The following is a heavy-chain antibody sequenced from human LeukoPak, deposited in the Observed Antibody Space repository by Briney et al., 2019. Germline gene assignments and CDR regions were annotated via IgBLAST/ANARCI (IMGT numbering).Heavy chain of an antibody. CDR3: AKDLNYDFWSGYYGNIDY. V-gene: IGHV3-30*02. CDR2: IRYDGSNK. J-gene: IGHJ4*02. CDR1: GFTFSSYG. D-gene: IGHD3-3*01. Sequence: PGGSLRLSCAASGFTFSSYGMHWVRQAPGKGLEWVAFIRYDGSNKYYADSVKGRFTVSRDNSKNTLYLQMNSLRAEDTAVYYCAKDLNYDFWSGYYGNIDYWGQGTLVTVSS.